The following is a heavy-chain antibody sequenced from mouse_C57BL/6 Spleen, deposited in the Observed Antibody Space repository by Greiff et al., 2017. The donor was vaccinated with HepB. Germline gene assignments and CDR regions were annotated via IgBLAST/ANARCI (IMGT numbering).Heavy chain of an antibody. J-gene: IGHJ2*01. V-gene: IGHV1-47*01. Sequence: VKLMESGAELVKPGASVKMSCKASGYTFTTYPIEWMKQNHGKSLEWIGNFHPYNDDTKYNEKFKGKATLTVEKSSSTVYLELSRLTSDDSAVYYCAMIYYDYDDGYYFDYWGQGTTLTVSS. CDR3: AMIYYDYDDGYYFDY. CDR1: GYTFTTYP. D-gene: IGHD2-4*01. CDR2: FHPYNDDT.